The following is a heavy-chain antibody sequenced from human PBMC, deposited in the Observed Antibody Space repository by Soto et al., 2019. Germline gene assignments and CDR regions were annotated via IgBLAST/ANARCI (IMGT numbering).Heavy chain of an antibody. Sequence: PGGSLRLSCTASGFTFSNYEMTWVRQAPGKGLEWDSYLSTSGSTMYYADSVKGRFTISRDNAKNSLFLQMNSLRAEDTAVYYCARENSPAGLDVWGQGTTVTVSS. CDR1: GFTFSNYE. V-gene: IGHV3-48*03. J-gene: IGHJ6*02. D-gene: IGHD6-13*01. CDR2: LSTSGSTM. CDR3: ARENSPAGLDV.